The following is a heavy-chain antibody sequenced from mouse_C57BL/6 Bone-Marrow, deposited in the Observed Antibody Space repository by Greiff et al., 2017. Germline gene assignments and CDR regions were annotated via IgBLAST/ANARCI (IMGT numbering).Heavy chain of an antibody. J-gene: IGHJ3*01. D-gene: IGHD2-2*01. CDR1: EYEFPSHD. CDR3: ASLWLRSWFAY. CDR2: INSDGGST. Sequence: DVKLVESGGGLVQPGESLKLSCESNEYEFPSHDMSWVRKTPEKRLELVAAINSDGGSTYYPDTMERRFIISRDNTKKTLYLQMSSLRSEDTAMYYCASLWLRSWFAYWGQGTLVTVSA. V-gene: IGHV5-2*03.